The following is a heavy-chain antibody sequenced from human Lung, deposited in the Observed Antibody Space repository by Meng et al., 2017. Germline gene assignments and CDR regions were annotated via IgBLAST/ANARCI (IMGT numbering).Heavy chain of an antibody. Sequence: QGQRVQCGAGVKKPGPWWKVSCKASGATLSSSAISWVRQAPGQGLEWMGGIIPLFDTTHYAQNFQGRVSITADESTRTAYMELSSLRSEDTAVYYCARALGLTTMMTYWGQGTLVTVSS. V-gene: IGHV1-69*01. CDR1: GATLSSSA. CDR3: ARALGLTTMMTY. D-gene: IGHD3-22*01. CDR2: IIPLFDTT. J-gene: IGHJ4*02.